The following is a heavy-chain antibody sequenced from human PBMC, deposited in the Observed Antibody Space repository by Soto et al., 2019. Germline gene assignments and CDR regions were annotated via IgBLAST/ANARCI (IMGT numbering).Heavy chain of an antibody. Sequence: QVQLVQSGAEVKKPGASVKVSCKASGYAFSTYGISWVRQAPGQGLEWMGWISGYTGNRNYAQKFQDRVSMTTDTSTRKAYMELRSLRSDDTAVYFCARGAAAVWFDPWGQGTLVTVSS. D-gene: IGHD6-13*01. J-gene: IGHJ5*02. CDR2: ISGYTGNR. CDR1: GYAFSTYG. V-gene: IGHV1-18*01. CDR3: ARGAAAVWFDP.